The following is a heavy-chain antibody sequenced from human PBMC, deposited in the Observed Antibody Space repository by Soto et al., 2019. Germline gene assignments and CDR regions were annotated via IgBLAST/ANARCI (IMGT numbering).Heavy chain of an antibody. D-gene: IGHD3-10*01. V-gene: IGHV3-23*01. J-gene: IGHJ5*01. CDR2: ISGGGGTT. Sequence: EVQLLESGGGLIQPGGSLRLSCAASGFTFSSYAMSWVRQAPGKGLEWVAVISGGGGTTYYADSVKGRFTISRDNSKNTVYLQMNGLNAEATALYYGAKGRGGFDSWGQGTLVTVSS. CDR3: AKGRGGFDS. CDR1: GFTFSSYA.